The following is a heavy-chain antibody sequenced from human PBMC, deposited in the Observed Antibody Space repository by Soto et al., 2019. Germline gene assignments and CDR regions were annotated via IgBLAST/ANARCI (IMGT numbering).Heavy chain of an antibody. CDR3: AKGRGGSGSLTLSVDS. CDR2: ISGGGDTT. J-gene: IGHJ4*02. CDR1: GFTFNNYA. Sequence: EVQLLASVGGLVQPGGSLRLSCAASGFTFNNYAMTWVRQAPGKGLEWVSAISGGGDTTSYADSVKGRFTVSRDGSKNTLYLQMSSLRAEDTALYYCAKGRGGSGSLTLSVDSWGQGTLVTVS. D-gene: IGHD3-10*01. V-gene: IGHV3-23*01.